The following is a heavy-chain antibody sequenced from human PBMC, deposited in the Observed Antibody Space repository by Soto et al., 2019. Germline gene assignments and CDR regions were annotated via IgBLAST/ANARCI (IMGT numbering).Heavy chain of an antibody. CDR1: GYTFINFD. CDR2: MNPGSGKT. D-gene: IGHD6-13*01. J-gene: IGHJ5*02. CDR3: ARMASAGTLNWFDP. V-gene: IGHV1-8*02. Sequence: QVQLVQSGAEVKEPGASVRVSCKASGYTFINFDISWVRQAAGQGLEWLGWMNPGSGKTGYASKFQGRVAMTRDASTGTSHVELSSQTSDDTAVYYCARMASAGTLNWFDPWGQGTLVTVSS.